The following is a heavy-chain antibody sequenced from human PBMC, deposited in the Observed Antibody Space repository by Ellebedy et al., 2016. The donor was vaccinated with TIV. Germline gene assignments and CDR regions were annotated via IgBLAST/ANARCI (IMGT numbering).Heavy chain of an antibody. D-gene: IGHD1-26*01. CDR2: ISSNGGST. CDR1: GFTFSSYA. V-gene: IGHV3-64D*06. J-gene: IGHJ4*02. CDR3: VKSVGATTPSFDY. Sequence: GGSLRLXCSASGFTFSSYAMHWVRQAPGKGLEYVSAISSNGGSTYYADSVKGRFTISRDNSKNTLYLQMSSLRAEDTAVYYCVKSVGATTPSFDYWGQGTLVTVSS.